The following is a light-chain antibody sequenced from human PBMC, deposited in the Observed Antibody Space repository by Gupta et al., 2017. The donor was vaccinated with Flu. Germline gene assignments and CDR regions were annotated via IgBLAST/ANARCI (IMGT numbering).Light chain of an antibody. CDR2: EVS. J-gene: IGLJ3*02. CDR1: SSDVGDYNY. Sequence: QSALTQPASVSGSPGQSTTISCSVTSSDVGDYNYVSWYQQHPAKATKVMIYEVSHRPSGVSDRFSGSRSGNTAYLTISGLQADDEADYFCSSFSSSSTLVFGGGTKLTVL. CDR3: SSFSSSSTLV. V-gene: IGLV2-14*01.